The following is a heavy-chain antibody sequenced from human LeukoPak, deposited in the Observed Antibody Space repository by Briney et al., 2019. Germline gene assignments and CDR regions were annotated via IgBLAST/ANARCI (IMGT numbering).Heavy chain of an antibody. V-gene: IGHV3-30-3*01. CDR3: ARDHGERAKAPLTDAFDI. CDR2: ISYDGSNK. CDR1: GFTFSSYA. D-gene: IGHD3-10*01. Sequence: WGSLRLSCAASGFTFSSYAMHWVRQAPGKGLEWVAVISYDGSNKYYADSVKGRFTISRDNSKNTLYLQMNSLRAEDTAVYYCARDHGERAKAPLTDAFDIWGQGTMVTVSS. J-gene: IGHJ3*02.